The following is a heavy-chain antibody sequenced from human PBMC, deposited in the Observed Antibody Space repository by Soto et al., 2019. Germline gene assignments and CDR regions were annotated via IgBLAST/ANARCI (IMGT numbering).Heavy chain of an antibody. D-gene: IGHD1-26*01. CDR1: GGSISSSSYY. Sequence: SETLSLTCTVSGGSISSSSYYWGWIRQPPGKGLEWIGSIYYSGSTYYNPSLKSRVTISVDTSKNQFSLKLSSVTAADTAVYYCARHSRYGGSYSTPNYFDYWGQGTLVTVSS. J-gene: IGHJ4*02. CDR3: ARHSRYGGSYSTPNYFDY. CDR2: IYYSGST. V-gene: IGHV4-39*01.